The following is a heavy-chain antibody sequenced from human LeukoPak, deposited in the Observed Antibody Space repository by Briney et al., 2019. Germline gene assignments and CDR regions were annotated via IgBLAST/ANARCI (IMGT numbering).Heavy chain of an antibody. CDR2: ISSAGGSI. CDR1: GFTFSSYE. CDR3: ARMMTAIDF. D-gene: IGHD2-21*02. Sequence: GGSLRFSCAASGFTFSSYEMNWVRQAPGKGLEWVSYISSAGGSIYYADSVKGRFTISRDNATNSLYLQMNSLRAEDTAVYYCARMMTAIDFWGQGTLVTVSS. J-gene: IGHJ4*02. V-gene: IGHV3-48*03.